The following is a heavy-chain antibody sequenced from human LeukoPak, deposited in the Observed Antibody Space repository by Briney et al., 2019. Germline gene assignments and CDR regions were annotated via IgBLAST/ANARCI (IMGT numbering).Heavy chain of an antibody. J-gene: IGHJ4*02. D-gene: IGHD2-15*01. CDR2: INPNSGGT. CDR1: GFTFTGYY. Sequence: PGGSLRLSCAASGFTFTGYYMHWVRQAPGQGLEWMGWINPNSGGTNYAQKFQGRVTMNRAPSIRTAYMELSRLRSDDTAVYYCARYCGGGSCYLFDCWGQGTLVTDSS. V-gene: IGHV1-2*02. CDR3: ARYCGGGSCYLFDC.